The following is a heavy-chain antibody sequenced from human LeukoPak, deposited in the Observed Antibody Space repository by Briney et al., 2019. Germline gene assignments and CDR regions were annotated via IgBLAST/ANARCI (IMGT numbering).Heavy chain of an antibody. D-gene: IGHD3-22*01. CDR1: GGTFSSYA. CDR3: ARGRLHDSSGYYYLENY. CDR2: IIPIFGTA. V-gene: IGHV1-69*13. J-gene: IGHJ4*02. Sequence: GASVKVSCKASGGTFSSYAISWVRQAPGQGLEWMGGIIPIFGTANYAQKFQGRVTITADESTSTAYMELSSLRSEDTAVYYCARGRLHDSSGYYYLENYWGQGTLVTVSS.